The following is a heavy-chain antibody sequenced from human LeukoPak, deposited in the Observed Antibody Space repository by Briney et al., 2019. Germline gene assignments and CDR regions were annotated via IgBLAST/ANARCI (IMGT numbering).Heavy chain of an antibody. CDR2: INHSGST. D-gene: IGHD2-15*01. V-gene: IGHV4-34*01. Sequence: PSETLSLTCAVYGGSLSGYYWSWIRQPPGKGLEWIGEINHSGSTNYNPSLKSRVTISVDTSKNQFSLKLSSVTAADTAVYYCARISLYCSGGSCPPYYYYYGMDVWGQGTTVTVSS. CDR1: GGSLSGYY. J-gene: IGHJ6*02. CDR3: ARISLYCSGGSCPPYYYYYGMDV.